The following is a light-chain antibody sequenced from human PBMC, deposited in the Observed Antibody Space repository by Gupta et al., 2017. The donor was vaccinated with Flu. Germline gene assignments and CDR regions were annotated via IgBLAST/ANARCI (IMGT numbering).Light chain of an antibody. V-gene: IGKV4-1*01. CDR3: QQYDSTPFT. J-gene: IGKJ3*01. CDR2: WAS. CDR1: QSVLYSSNNKNY. Sequence: EIVMTHSPHPLAVSLGERATINCKSSQSVLYSSNNKNYLAWYQQKPGQPPKLLIYWASTRESGIPDRFSGSGSGTDFTLTISSLQAEDVAVYYCQQYDSTPFTFGHGTKVDIK.